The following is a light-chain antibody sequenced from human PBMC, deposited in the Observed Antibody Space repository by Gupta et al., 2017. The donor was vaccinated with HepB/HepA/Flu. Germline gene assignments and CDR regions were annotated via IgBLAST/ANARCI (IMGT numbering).Light chain of an antibody. CDR2: WAP. CDR1: QRVLYSSNNKNN. CDR3: QQYYGTRQT. V-gene: IGKV4-1*01. Sequence: IVMTQSPDSLAVSLLETSTINCQSSQRVLYSSNNKNNLAWNQKEPGQTTKLPLSWAPTRESGVPDRYSASGSGTDCTRTSSSMKAADVAVYECQQYYGTRQTFGQGTKLEIK. J-gene: IGKJ1*01.